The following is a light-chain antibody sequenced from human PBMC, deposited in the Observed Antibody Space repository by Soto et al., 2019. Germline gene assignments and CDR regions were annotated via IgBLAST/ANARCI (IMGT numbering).Light chain of an antibody. J-gene: IGLJ3*02. CDR1: SSDVGAYDY. Sequence: QSALTQPASVSGSPGQSITISCTGTSSDVGAYDYVSWYQQNPGKAPKLIISEVSDRPSGVSNRFSGSKSGNTASLTISGLQAEDEADYFCSSYTTTNTLWVFGGGIKVTVL. CDR3: SSYTTTNTLWV. CDR2: EVS. V-gene: IGLV2-14*01.